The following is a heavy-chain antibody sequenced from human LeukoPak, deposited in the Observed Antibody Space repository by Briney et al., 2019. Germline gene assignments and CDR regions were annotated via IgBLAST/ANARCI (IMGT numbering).Heavy chain of an antibody. V-gene: IGHV3-7*04. CDR1: GFTFSSHW. CDR2: IRHDGSEK. J-gene: IGHJ4*02. CDR3: ARLRAGDYFDY. D-gene: IGHD6-19*01. Sequence: GGSLRLSCAASGFTFSSHWMLWVRQAPGKGLEWVANIRHDGSEKYYVDSVKGRFTISRDNAKNSLYLQMNSLRAEDTAVYYCARLRAGDYFDYWGQGTLVTVSS.